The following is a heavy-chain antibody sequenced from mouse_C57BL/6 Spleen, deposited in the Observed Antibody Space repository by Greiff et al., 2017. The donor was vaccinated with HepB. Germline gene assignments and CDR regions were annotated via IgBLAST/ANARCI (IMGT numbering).Heavy chain of an antibody. CDR3: ARNGNPAWFAY. Sequence: VMLVESGPGLVQPSQSLSITCTVSGFSLTSYGVHWVRQSPGKGLEWLGVIWSGGSTDYNAAFISRLSISKDNSKSQVFFKMNSLQADDTAIYYCARNGNPAWFAYWGQGTLVTVSA. V-gene: IGHV2-2*01. CDR1: GFSLTSYG. J-gene: IGHJ3*01. D-gene: IGHD2-1*01. CDR2: IWSGGST.